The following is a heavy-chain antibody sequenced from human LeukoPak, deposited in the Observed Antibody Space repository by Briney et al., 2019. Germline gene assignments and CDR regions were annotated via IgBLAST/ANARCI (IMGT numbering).Heavy chain of an antibody. Sequence: GGSLRLSWAAAGFTFSKFAMHWVRQAPGKGLEWVAVVSYDGSYKYYADSVKGRFTISRDNSKNTLYLQMNSLRAEDTAVYYCAKDGTDKNYFYYYMDVWGKGTTVTISS. CDR2: VSYDGSYK. CDR1: GFTFSKFA. J-gene: IGHJ6*03. V-gene: IGHV3-30*04. CDR3: AKDGTDKNYFYYYMDV. D-gene: IGHD1-26*01.